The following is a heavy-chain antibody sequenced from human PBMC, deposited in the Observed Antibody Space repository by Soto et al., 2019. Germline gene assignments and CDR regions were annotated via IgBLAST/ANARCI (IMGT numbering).Heavy chain of an antibody. J-gene: IGHJ5*02. CDR3: ARHPERIAQIGWFDP. CDR2: ISSSSSTI. D-gene: IGHD6-13*01. Sequence: GGSLRVSCAAAGFTFSAYAMNWVRQAPGKGLEWVSYISSSSSTIYYADSVKGRFTISRDNAKNSLYLQMNSLRAEDTAVYYCARHPERIAQIGWFDPWGQGTLVTVS. CDR1: GFTFSAYA. V-gene: IGHV3-48*01.